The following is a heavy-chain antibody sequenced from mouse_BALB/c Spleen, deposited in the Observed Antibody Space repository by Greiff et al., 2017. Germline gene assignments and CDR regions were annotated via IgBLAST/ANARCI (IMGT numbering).Heavy chain of an antibody. J-gene: IGHJ4*01. D-gene: IGHD1-1*01. Sequence: QVQLKESAAELARPGASVKMSCKASGYTFTSYTMHWVKRRPGQGLEWIGYINPSSGYTEYNQKFKDKTTLTADKSSSTAYMQLSSLTSEDSAVYYCARALYYGSSYAMDYWGQGTSVTVSS. CDR1: GYTFTSYT. CDR3: ARALYYGSSYAMDY. CDR2: INPSSGYT. V-gene: IGHV1-4*02.